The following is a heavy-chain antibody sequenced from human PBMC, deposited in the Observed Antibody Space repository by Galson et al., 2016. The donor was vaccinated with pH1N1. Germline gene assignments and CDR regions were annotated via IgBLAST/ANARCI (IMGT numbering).Heavy chain of an antibody. CDR3: GADGSGYYLVY. CDR1: GGSISSSSYY. J-gene: IGHJ4*02. D-gene: IGHD3-3*01. Sequence: SETLSLTCTVSGGSISSSSYYCSWIRQPAGKGLEWIGYIYTSGSTNYNPSLKSRVTMSVDTPKNQFSLKMNSVTAADTSVYYCGADGSGYYLVYRGQGALVTVSS. V-gene: IGHV4-61*10. CDR2: IYTSGST.